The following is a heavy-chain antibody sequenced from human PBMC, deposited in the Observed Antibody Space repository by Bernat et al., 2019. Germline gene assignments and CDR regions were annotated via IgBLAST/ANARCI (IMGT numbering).Heavy chain of an antibody. J-gene: IGHJ4*02. CDR3: ARGGDVHNPFDY. D-gene: IGHD5-24*01. Sequence: QVQLQESGPGLVKPSETLSLTCSVSGGSISYYYWSWIRQPPGKGLEWIGYIYYSGSTNYNPSLKSRVTISVDTSKNQFSLKLSSVTTADTAVYYCARGGDVHNPFDYWGQGTLVTVSS. V-gene: IGHV4-59*01. CDR1: GGSISYYY. CDR2: IYYSGST.